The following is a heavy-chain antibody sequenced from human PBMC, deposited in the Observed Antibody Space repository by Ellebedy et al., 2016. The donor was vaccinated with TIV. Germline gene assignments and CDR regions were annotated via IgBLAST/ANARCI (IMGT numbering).Heavy chain of an antibody. V-gene: IGHV1-46*01. CDR1: GYTFTNYY. J-gene: IGHJ4*02. CDR2: INPSGGTT. CDR3: ARDGGIAARPFDY. D-gene: IGHD6-6*01. Sequence: ASVKVSCXASGYTFTNYYMQWVRQAPGQGLEWMGIINPSGGTTGYAQKFQGRVTMTSDTSTSTVYMELSSLRSEDTAVYYCARDGGIAARPFDYWGQGTLVTVSS.